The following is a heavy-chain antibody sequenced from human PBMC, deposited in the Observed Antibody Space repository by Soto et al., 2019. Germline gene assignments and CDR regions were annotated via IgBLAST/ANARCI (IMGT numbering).Heavy chain of an antibody. V-gene: IGHV4-61*01. CDR2: IFYSGST. CDR3: ARDRWYGLGFDP. D-gene: IGHD3-10*01. CDR1: GGSVSSGSYY. J-gene: IGHJ5*02. Sequence: QVQLQESGPGLVKPSETLSLTCTVSGGSVSSGSYYWSWIRQPPGKGLEWIGYIFYSGSTNYNPSLKSRVTISVYTSKNQFSLKLSSVTAADTAVYYCARDRWYGLGFDPWGQGTLVTVSS.